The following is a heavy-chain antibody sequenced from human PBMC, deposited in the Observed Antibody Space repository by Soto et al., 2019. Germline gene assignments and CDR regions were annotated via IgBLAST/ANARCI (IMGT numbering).Heavy chain of an antibody. J-gene: IGHJ3*02. Sequence: ASVKVSCKSSGFTFTSYAIHWLRQAPGQRPQWMGWINGGSGNTKYSQDFQGRVTFTRDTFATTAYLELSSLRSEDTALYFCATWHLREHAYDIWGQGTMVTVSS. CDR1: GFTFTSYA. V-gene: IGHV1-3*01. CDR2: INGGSGNT. D-gene: IGHD5-12*01. CDR3: ATWHLREHAYDI.